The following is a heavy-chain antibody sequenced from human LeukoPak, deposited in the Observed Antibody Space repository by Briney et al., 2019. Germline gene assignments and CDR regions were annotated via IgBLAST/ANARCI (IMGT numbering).Heavy chain of an antibody. J-gene: IGHJ3*02. CDR1: GGAISSYY. CDR3: AGRLWRRDGYNLSAFDI. D-gene: IGHD5-24*01. CDR2: IYYSGST. Sequence: SETLSLTGTVSGGAISSYYWNWSRQPPGKGLEWIGYIYYSGSTNYNPSLKSRVTISVDTTKNQFSLKLSSVTAADTAVYYCAGRLWRRDGYNLSAFDIWGQGTMVTVSS. V-gene: IGHV4-59*01.